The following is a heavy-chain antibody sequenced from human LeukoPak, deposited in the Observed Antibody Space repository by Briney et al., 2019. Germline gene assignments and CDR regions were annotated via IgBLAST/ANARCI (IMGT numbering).Heavy chain of an antibody. CDR3: ARLGVKEGVGTTTWFAP. D-gene: IGHD3-16*01. CDR2: INPSGGST. J-gene: IGHJ5*02. V-gene: IGHV1-46*01. CDR1: GYTFTSYY. Sequence: ASVKVSCKASGYTFTSYYMHWVRQAPGQGLEWMGIINPSGGSTSYAQKFQGRVTMTRDMSTSTVYMELSSLRSEDTAVYYCARLGVKEGVGTTTWFAPGGKEPLATVS.